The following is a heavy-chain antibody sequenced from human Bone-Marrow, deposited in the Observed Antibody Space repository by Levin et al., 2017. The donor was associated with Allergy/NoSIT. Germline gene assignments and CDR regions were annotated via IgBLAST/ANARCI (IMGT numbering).Heavy chain of an antibody. CDR3: ARDRATVHFDY. CDR1: GYTFSSHS. V-gene: IGHV7-4-1*02. CDR2: ISTITGNP. Sequence: GESLKISCKTSGYTFSSHSINWMRQAPGQGLEYMGYISTITGNPTYAQGFTGRFVFSLDTSVTTTYLQISGLKTEDTAVYYCARDRATVHFDYWGQGTLVTVSS. D-gene: IGHD4-11*01. J-gene: IGHJ4*02.